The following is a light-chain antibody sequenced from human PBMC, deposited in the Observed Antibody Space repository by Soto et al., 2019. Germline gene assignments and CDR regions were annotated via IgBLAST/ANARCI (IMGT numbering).Light chain of an antibody. V-gene: IGKV3-20*01. Sequence: EIVLTQSPGTLSLSPGEGATLSCRASQSISSTYLAWFQQKPGQAHRLLIYGAYTRATDIQDRFSGSGSGTDFTLTIGRLEPEDFAIYYCQQYGTSPWTFGQGTKVDI. CDR3: QQYGTSPWT. J-gene: IGKJ1*01. CDR1: QSISSTY. CDR2: GAY.